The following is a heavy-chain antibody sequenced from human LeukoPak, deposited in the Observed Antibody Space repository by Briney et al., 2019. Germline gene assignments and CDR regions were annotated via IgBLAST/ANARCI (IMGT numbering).Heavy chain of an antibody. CDR3: ARAWSQSDSFNPSYYYYYYMDV. Sequence: GASVKVSCKASGYTFTNYGISWVRQAPGQGLEWMGWISAYNGNTNYAQKLQGRVTMTTDTSTSTAYTELRSLRSDDTAVYYCARAWSQSDSFNPSYYYYYYMDVWGKGTTVTVSS. CDR2: ISAYNGNT. CDR1: GYTFTNYG. D-gene: IGHD2-15*01. J-gene: IGHJ6*03. V-gene: IGHV1-18*01.